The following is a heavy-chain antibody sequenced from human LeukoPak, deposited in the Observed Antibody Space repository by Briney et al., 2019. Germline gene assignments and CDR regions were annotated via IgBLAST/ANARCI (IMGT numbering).Heavy chain of an antibody. D-gene: IGHD6-13*01. CDR1: GFTFSSYA. J-gene: IGHJ4*02. Sequence: GGSLRLSCAASGFTFSSYAMRWVRQAPGKGLEWVAVISYDGSNKYYADSVKGRFTISRDNSKNTLYLQMNSLRAEDTAVYYCAREEQQLVQGGFDYWGQGTLVTVSS. CDR3: AREEQQLVQGGFDY. V-gene: IGHV3-30*04. CDR2: ISYDGSNK.